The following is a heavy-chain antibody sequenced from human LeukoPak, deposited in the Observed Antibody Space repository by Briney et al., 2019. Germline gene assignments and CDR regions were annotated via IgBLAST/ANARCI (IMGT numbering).Heavy chain of an antibody. CDR2: ISRSGSYT. CDR3: ARSTILNAFDS. Sequence: GGSLRLSFAASGFSFSTYEMNWVRQAPGKGLEWVSHISRSGSYTYYAASVTGRFTISRDDAKSSLYLQMNSLRAEDTALYFCARSTILNAFDSWGQGILVTVSS. V-gene: IGHV3-48*03. J-gene: IGHJ4*02. CDR1: GFSFSTYE. D-gene: IGHD1-26*01.